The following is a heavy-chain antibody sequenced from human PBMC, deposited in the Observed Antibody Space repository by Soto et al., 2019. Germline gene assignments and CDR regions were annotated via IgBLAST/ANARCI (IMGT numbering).Heavy chain of an antibody. V-gene: IGHV1-18*01. Sequence: ASVKVSCKASGYTFTSYGISWVRQAPGQGLEWMGWISAYNGNTNYAQKLQGRVTMTTDTSTSTAYMDLRSLRSDDTAVYYWAREGTIFGVVIIRGGYFDYWGQGTLVTVSS. CDR3: AREGTIFGVVIIRGGYFDY. CDR2: ISAYNGNT. J-gene: IGHJ4*02. CDR1: GYTFTSYG. D-gene: IGHD3-3*01.